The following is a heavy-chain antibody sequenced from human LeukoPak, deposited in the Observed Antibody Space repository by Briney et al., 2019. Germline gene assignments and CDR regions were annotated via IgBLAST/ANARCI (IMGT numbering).Heavy chain of an antibody. CDR3: ARKWATSFDP. CDR1: GYSFTDYY. Sequence: ASVKVSCKASGYSFTDYYMHWVRQAPGQGLEWMGWINTYSGDTNYAQKVQGRVTLTRDTSTNTAYMELRSLRSDDTAVYYCARKWATSFDPWGQGTLVTVSS. J-gene: IGHJ5*02. D-gene: IGHD1-1*01. V-gene: IGHV1-2*02. CDR2: INTYSGDT.